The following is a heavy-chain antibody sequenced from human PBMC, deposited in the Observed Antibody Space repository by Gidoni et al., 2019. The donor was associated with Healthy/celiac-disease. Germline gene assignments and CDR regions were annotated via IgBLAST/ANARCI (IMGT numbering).Heavy chain of an antibody. D-gene: IGHD3-10*01. Sequence: QVQLQESGPGLVKPSETLSLTCTVSGGSISSYYWSWIRQPPGKGLEWIGYIYYSGSTNYNPSLKSRVTISVDTSKNQFSLKLSSVTAADTAVYYCARGISSMVRGVIMFAFDIWGQGTMVTVSS. CDR3: ARGISSMVRGVIMFAFDI. CDR2: IYYSGST. J-gene: IGHJ3*02. CDR1: GGSISSYY. V-gene: IGHV4-59*01.